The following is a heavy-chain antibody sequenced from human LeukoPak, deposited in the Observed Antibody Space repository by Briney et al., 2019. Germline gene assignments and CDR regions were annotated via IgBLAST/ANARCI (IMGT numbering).Heavy chain of an antibody. V-gene: IGHV1-69*13. D-gene: IGHD2-2*01. CDR2: IIPIFGTA. CDR3: AREPAAANWFDP. CDR1: GGTFISYA. Sequence: GASVKVSCKASGGTFISYAISWVRQAPGQGLEWMGGIIPIFGTANYAQKFQGRVTITADGSTSTAYMELSSLRSEDTAVYYCAREPAAANWFDPWGQGTLVTVSS. J-gene: IGHJ5*02.